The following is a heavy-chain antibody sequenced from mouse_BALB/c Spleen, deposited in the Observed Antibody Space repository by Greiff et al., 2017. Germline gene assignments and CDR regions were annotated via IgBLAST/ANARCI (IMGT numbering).Heavy chain of an antibody. J-gene: IGHJ2*01. Sequence: EVMLVESGGGLVKPGGSLKLSCAASGFTFSSYAMSWVRQTPEKRLEWVATISSGGSYTYYPDSVKGRFTISRDNAKNTLYLQMSSLRSEDTAMYYCARGDYDYDYFDYWGQGTTLTVSS. CDR1: GFTFSSYA. CDR2: ISSGGSYT. D-gene: IGHD2-4*01. CDR3: ARGDYDYDYFDY. V-gene: IGHV5-9-1*01.